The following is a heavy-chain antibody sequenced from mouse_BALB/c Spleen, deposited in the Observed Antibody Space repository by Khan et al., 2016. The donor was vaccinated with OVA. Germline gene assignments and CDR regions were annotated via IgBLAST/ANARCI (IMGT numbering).Heavy chain of an antibody. V-gene: IGHV1-5*01. Sequence: VQLQQSGTVLARPGASVKMSCKASGYSFTSYWMYWVKQRPGQGLEWIGAIYPGNSDSNYNQKFKSKAKLTAVTSASTANMELSSLTNEDSAVXYCTSWGYWFAYWGQGTLVTVSA. CDR3: TSWGYWFAY. CDR1: GYSFTSYW. J-gene: IGHJ3*01. D-gene: IGHD2-2*01. CDR2: IYPGNSDS.